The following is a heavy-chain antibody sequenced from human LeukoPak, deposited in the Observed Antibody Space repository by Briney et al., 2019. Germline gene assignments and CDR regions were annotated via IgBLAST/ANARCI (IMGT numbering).Heavy chain of an antibody. Sequence: GGSLRLSCSASGFTFSRYVMNWVRQAPGKGLEYVSVISSNGGSTYYADSVKGRFTISRDNSKNTLYLQMSSLRAEDTAVYYCVRGSSGFDFWGQGTLVTASS. CDR1: GFTFSRYV. CDR2: ISSNGGST. CDR3: VRGSSGFDF. V-gene: IGHV3-64D*06. J-gene: IGHJ4*02. D-gene: IGHD3-10*01.